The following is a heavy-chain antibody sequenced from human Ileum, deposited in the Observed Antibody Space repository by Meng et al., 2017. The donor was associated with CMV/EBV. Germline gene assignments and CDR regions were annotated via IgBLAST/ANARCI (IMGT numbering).Heavy chain of an antibody. CDR1: GFTFSTYS. Sequence: GESLKISCATSGFTFSTYSMNWVRQAPGKGLEWVSSMSSSSRHIYYPDSLKGRFTISRDNAKNSLYLQMNSLRAEDTAMYFCVRFMAGWYYFEYWGQGTLVTVSS. J-gene: IGHJ4*02. V-gene: IGHV3-21*04. CDR3: VRFMAGWYYFEY. CDR2: MSSSSRHI. D-gene: IGHD6-19*01.